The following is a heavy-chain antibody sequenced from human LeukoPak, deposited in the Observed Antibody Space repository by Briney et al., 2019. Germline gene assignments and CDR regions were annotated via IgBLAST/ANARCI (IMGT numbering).Heavy chain of an antibody. CDR1: GYTFTSYY. D-gene: IGHD1-26*01. CDR2: INPSGGST. V-gene: IGHV1-46*01. CDR3: ARDLDGTPAMVRSYKGIVDY. J-gene: IGHJ4*02. Sequence: ASVKVSCKASGYTFTSYYMHWVRQAPGQGLEWMGIINPSGGSTSYAQKFQGRVTMTRDTSTSTVYVELSSLRSEDTAVYYCARDLDGTPAMVRSYKGIVDYWGQGTLVTVSS.